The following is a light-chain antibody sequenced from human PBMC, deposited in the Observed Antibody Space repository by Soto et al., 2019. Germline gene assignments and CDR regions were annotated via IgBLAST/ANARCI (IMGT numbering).Light chain of an antibody. V-gene: IGLV2-14*01. CDR1: SSDVGAYYS. J-gene: IGLJ1*01. Sequence: QSVLAQPASVSGSPGQSITISCTGTSSDVGAYYSVSWYQHHPGKAPKLIIYGVTNRPSGVSYRFSGSKSGNTASLTISGLQAEDEADYFCTSSTTGSLYVFGTGTKVTV. CDR2: GVT. CDR3: TSSTTGSLYV.